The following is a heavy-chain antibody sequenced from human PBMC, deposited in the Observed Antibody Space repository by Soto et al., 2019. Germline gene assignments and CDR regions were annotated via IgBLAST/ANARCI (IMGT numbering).Heavy chain of an antibody. Sequence: SQTLSRTCAISGDTVSRNSAAWNWIRQSPSRGLKWLVRTYYRYKWYNDYEVSVKSRITINPDTSNNKLSLQLHSVTPEYTAENYCARAPRIAAVGTSVWRSRYYYGMDVWGQGTTVTAP. V-gene: IGHV6-1*01. D-gene: IGHD6-13*01. J-gene: IGHJ6*02. CDR2: TYYRYKWYN. CDR1: GDTVSRNSAA. CDR3: ARAPRIAAVGTSVWRSRYYYGMDV.